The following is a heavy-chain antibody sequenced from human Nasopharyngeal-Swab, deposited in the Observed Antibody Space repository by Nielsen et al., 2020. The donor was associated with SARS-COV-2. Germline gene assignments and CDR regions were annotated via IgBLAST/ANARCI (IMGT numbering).Heavy chain of an antibody. D-gene: IGHD1-26*01. CDR2: IVVGSGNT. CDR3: ARSGSYRKFDY. J-gene: IGHJ4*02. CDR1: GFTFTSSA. V-gene: IGHV1-58*01. Sequence: SVKVSCKASGFTFTSSAVQWVRQARGQRLEWIGWIVVGSGNTNYAQKFQERVTITRDMSTSTAYMELSRLRSDDTAVYYCARSGSYRKFDYWGQGTLVTVSS.